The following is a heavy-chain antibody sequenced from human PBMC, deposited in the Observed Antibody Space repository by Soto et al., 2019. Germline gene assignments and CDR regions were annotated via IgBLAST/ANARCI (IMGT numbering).Heavy chain of an antibody. CDR1: GGIFRKHA. D-gene: IGHD3-22*01. CDR2: ISAVFNTV. V-gene: IGHV1-69*06. CDR3: ARGPFYYEKYLDS. Sequence: QVQLEQSGAEVKKPGSSVRVSCKASGGIFRKHAISWVRQAPGQGLEWMGGISAVFNTVDYARQFQGRLTIVADKSTTTVSMALNSLRSEDTAVYFCARGPFYYEKYLDSWGQGNLVTVSS. J-gene: IGHJ4*02.